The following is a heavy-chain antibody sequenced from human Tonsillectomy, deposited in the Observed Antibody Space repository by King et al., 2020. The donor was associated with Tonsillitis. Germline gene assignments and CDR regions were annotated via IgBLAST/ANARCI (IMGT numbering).Heavy chain of an antibody. V-gene: IGHV4-34*01. CDR3: ARLAYVWGTVCPDEPLDF. CDR2: ISHSGTT. CDR1: GGSFSGYD. Sequence: VQLQQWGAGLLKPSETLSLTCAVYGGSFSGYDWTWIRQPPGMGLEWIGEISHSGTTDCNPSLKSRVTISVDMSKSQFSLQMTAVTAADTSVYYCARLAYVWGTVCPDEPLDFWGQGTLVTVSS. J-gene: IGHJ4*02. D-gene: IGHD3-16*01.